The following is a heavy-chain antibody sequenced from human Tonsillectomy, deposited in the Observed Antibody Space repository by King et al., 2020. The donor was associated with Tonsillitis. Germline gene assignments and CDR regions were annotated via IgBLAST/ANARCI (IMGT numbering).Heavy chain of an antibody. D-gene: IGHD6-19*01. J-gene: IGHJ3*02. Sequence: LQLQESGPGLVKPSETLSLTCTVSGGSISSYYWSWIRQPPGKGLEWIGYIYYSGSTNYNPSLKSRVTISVDTSKNQFSLKLSSVTAADTAVYYCARHPRSSGWLGLYVFDIWGQGTMFTVSS. CDR1: GGSISSYY. CDR3: ARHPRSSGWLGLYVFDI. CDR2: IYYSGST. V-gene: IGHV4-59*08.